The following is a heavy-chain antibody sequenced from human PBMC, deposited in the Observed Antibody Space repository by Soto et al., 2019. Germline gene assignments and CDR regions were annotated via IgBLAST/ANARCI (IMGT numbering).Heavy chain of an antibody. V-gene: IGHV1-69*13. J-gene: IGHJ5*02. D-gene: IGHD4-17*01. CDR1: GGTFSSYA. CDR2: IIPIFGTA. CDR3: ARGILHDCGGPNGFDP. Sequence: GASVKVSCKASGGTFSSYAISWVRQAPGQGLEWMGGIIPIFGTANYAQKFQGRVTITADESTSTAYMELSSLRSEDTAVYYCARGILHDCGGPNGFDPWGQGTLVTVSS.